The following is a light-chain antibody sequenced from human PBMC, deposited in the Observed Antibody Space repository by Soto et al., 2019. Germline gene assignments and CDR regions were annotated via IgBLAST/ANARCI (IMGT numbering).Light chain of an antibody. V-gene: IGKV3-20*01. CDR1: QSVSSY. Sequence: NVLTQSPATRSLSARERATLSWRASQSVSSYLAWYQQKPGQAPRFLSYGASSRATGIPDRFSGSGSGTDFTLTICRLEHEDFAVYYCQQYGSSPLTFCGGTKVDIK. CDR3: QQYGSSPLT. J-gene: IGKJ4*01. CDR2: GAS.